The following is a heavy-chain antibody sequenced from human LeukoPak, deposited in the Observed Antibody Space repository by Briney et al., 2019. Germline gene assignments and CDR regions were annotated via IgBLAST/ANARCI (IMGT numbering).Heavy chain of an antibody. J-gene: IGHJ6*03. CDR1: GYTLTELS. V-gene: IGHV1-24*01. D-gene: IGHD3-3*01. CDR2: FDPEDGET. CDR3: ATEVSPYYDFWSGYYMDV. Sequence: ASVKVSCKVSGYTLTELSMHWVRQAPGKGLEWMGDFDPEDGETIYAQKFQGRVTMTEDTSTDTAYMELSSLRSEDTAVYYCATEVSPYYDFWSGYYMDVWGKGTTVTVSS.